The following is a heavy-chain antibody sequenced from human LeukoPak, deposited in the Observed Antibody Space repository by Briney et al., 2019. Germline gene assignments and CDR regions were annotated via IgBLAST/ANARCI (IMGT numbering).Heavy chain of an antibody. CDR1: GFTFSSYG. V-gene: IGHV3-30*02. CDR2: IRYDGSNK. Sequence: PGGSLRLSCAASGFTFSSYGMHWVRQAPGKGLEWVAFIRYDGSNKYYADSVKGRFTISRDNSKNTLYLQMNSLRAEDTAVYYCAKGRVVVVTATLDYWGQGTLVTVSS. J-gene: IGHJ4*02. D-gene: IGHD2-21*02. CDR3: AKGRVVVVTATLDY.